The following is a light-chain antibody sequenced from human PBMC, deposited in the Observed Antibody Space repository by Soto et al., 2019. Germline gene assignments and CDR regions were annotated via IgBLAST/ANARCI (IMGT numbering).Light chain of an antibody. CDR2: SNN. V-gene: IGLV1-44*01. Sequence: QSVLTQPPSASGTPGQRVTISGSGSRSNIGNNRVNWYQQLPRTAPKLLIHSNNQRPSGVPDRFSGSKSGTSASLAISGLQSEDEADYYCAAWDDSLNGWVFGGGTKVTVL. CDR3: AAWDDSLNGWV. CDR1: RSNIGNNR. J-gene: IGLJ3*02.